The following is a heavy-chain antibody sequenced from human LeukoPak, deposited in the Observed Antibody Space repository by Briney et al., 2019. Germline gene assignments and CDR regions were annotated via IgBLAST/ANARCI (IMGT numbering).Heavy chain of an antibody. Sequence: SETLSLTCTVSGGSISNYYWIWIRQPPGKGLEWIGYVSYNGNTNYNPSLKSRVTISVDTFKNHFSLKLNSVTAADTAVYYCARGYSGYVGWFDPWGQGTLVTVSS. CDR3: ARGYSGYVGWFDP. V-gene: IGHV4-59*01. D-gene: IGHD5-12*01. CDR1: GGSISNYY. CDR2: VSYNGNT. J-gene: IGHJ5*02.